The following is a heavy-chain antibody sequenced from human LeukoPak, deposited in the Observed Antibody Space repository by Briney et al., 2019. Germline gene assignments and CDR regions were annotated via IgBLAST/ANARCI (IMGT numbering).Heavy chain of an antibody. V-gene: IGHV4-34*01. D-gene: IGHD6-6*01. Sequence: SETLSLTCAVSGESFSGYHWSWIRQPPGKGLEWIGEINHRGSTNYNPSLKSRVTMSIDTSKNQFSLKLSSVTAADTAVYYCARGRGAARFVTIEFDYWGQGALVTVSS. J-gene: IGHJ4*02. CDR3: ARGRGAARFVTIEFDY. CDR2: INHRGST. CDR1: GESFSGYH.